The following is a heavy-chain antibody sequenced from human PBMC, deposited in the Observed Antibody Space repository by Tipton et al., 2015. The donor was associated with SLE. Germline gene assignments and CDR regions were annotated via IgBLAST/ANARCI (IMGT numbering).Heavy chain of an antibody. D-gene: IGHD3-3*01. J-gene: IGHJ6*03. CDR1: GASLTTTSYY. CDR3: ARVFVFGEVLAPQYYYMDV. V-gene: IGHV4-39*07. Sequence: GLVKPSETLSLTCTVSGASLTTTSYYWGWVRQPPGKGLEWIGSIYYSGSTYYNPSLKSRVTTSVDTSKNQFSLKLSSVTAADTAVYYCARVFVFGEVLAPQYYYMDVWGKGTTVTVSS. CDR2: IYYSGST.